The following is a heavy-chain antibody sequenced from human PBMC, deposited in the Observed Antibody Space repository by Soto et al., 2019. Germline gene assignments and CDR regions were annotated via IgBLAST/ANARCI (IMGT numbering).Heavy chain of an antibody. CDR2: LSGDGVTT. Sequence: HLVESGGGLVQPGGSLRLSCAASGFFFSGHSMTWVRQAPGTGLEWVSSLSGDGVTTYYADSVKGRFIISRDNSKNTLHLQMDTLTVHGTAVYYCAKGRLVVVMAVWGQGTTVTVSS. D-gene: IGHD2-21*01. CDR1: GFFFSGHS. J-gene: IGHJ6*02. CDR3: AKGRLVVVMAV. V-gene: IGHV3-23*04.